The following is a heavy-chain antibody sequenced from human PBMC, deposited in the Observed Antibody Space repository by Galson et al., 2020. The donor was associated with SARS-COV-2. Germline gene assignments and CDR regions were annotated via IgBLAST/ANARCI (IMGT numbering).Heavy chain of an antibody. CDR1: GFTFSSYG. CDR3: ARDSELVMDY. Sequence: GESLKISCAASGFTFSSYGMHWVRQAPGKGLEWVAVISYDGSNKYYADSVKGRFTISRDNSKNTLYLQMNNLRAEDTAVYYCARDSELVMDYWGQGTLVTVSS. D-gene: IGHD6-13*01. V-gene: IGHV3-30*03. CDR2: ISYDGSNK. J-gene: IGHJ4*02.